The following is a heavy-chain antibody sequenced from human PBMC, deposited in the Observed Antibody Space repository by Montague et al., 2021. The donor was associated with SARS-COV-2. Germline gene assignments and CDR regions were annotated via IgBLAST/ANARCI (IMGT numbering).Heavy chain of an antibody. CDR3: ARGGLYYYGSGSYWLPEHYYSYSMDV. J-gene: IGHJ6*02. CDR1: GFTFSSYW. V-gene: IGHV3-7*01. CDR2: IKQDGSEK. Sequence: SLKLYCAASGFTFSSYWMSWVRQAPGKGLEWVANIKQDGSEKYYVDSVKVRFTISRDNAKNSLYLQVNSLRAEDTAVYYCARGGLYYYGSGSYWLPEHYYSYSMDVWGQGTTVTVSS. D-gene: IGHD3-10*01.